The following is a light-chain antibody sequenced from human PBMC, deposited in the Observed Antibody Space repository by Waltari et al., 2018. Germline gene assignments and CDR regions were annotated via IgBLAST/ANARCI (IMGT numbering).Light chain of an antibody. J-gene: IGKJ4*01. Sequence: EIVLTQSPATLSSSPGERATLSCRASHSVDWYLAWYQQRPGQPPRLLIYDTSNRAPGIPARFSGSGSDTDFTLTISSLEPEDFAVYYCQQRRSWPLTFGGGTKVEIE. CDR2: DTS. V-gene: IGKV3-11*01. CDR1: HSVDWY. CDR3: QQRRSWPLT.